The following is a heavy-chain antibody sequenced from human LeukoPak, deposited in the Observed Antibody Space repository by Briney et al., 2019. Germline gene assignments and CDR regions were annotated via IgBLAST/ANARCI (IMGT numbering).Heavy chain of an antibody. CDR1: GDSVSSGRYY. V-gene: IGHV4-61*01. J-gene: IGHJ4*02. CDR2: IAYSGST. CDR3: ARDRGVRGIDY. D-gene: IGHD3-10*01. Sequence: SETLSLTCTVSGDSVSSGRYYWSWIRQPPGKGLEWIGYIAYSGSTDYNPSLKSRVSISVDTSRNQFSLKLNSVTAVDTAVYYCARDRGVRGIDYWGQGALVTVSS.